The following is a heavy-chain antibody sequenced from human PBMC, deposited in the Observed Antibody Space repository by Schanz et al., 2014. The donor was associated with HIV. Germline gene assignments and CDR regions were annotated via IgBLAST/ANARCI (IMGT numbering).Heavy chain of an antibody. CDR3: ASLKITATGCRFDF. Sequence: QVQLQQWGAGLLKPSETLSLTCAVYGGTFRGFFWSWIRQPPGKGLEWIGEIVRSGTTNYNPSLMDRVPIPEDTSRNQFSLKLASVTAADTAIYYCASLKITATGCRFDFWGQGTLVTVSS. CDR1: GGTFRGFF. D-gene: IGHD6-13*01. V-gene: IGHV4-34*12. CDR2: IVRSGTT. J-gene: IGHJ4*02.